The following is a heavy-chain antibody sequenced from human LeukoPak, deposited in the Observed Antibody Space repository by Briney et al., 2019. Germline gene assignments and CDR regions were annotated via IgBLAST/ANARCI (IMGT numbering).Heavy chain of an antibody. CDR3: ARAAWGGDSSWYGTGYYYYMDV. CDR1: GGSFSGYY. Sequence: PSETLSLTCAVYGGSFSGYYWSWIRQPPGKGLEWIGYIYYSGSTNYNPSLKSRVTISVDTSKNQFSLKLSSVTAADTAVYYCARAAWGGDSSWYGTGYYYYMDVWGKGTTVTVSS. CDR2: IYYSGST. J-gene: IGHJ6*03. V-gene: IGHV4-59*08. D-gene: IGHD6-13*01.